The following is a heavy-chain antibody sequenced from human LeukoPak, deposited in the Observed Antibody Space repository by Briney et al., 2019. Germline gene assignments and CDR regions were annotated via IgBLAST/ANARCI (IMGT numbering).Heavy chain of an antibody. Sequence: GESLKISCKGPGYSLTTNWIGWVSQMPGKGLEWMGIIYPGDSDTRYSPSFHGQVTISVDKSISTAYLQWSSLKASDTAMYYCARRSYDSSVYYRYMYYFDYWGQGTLVTVSS. CDR3: ARRSYDSSVYYRYMYYFDY. D-gene: IGHD3-22*01. CDR1: GYSLTTNW. V-gene: IGHV5-51*01. J-gene: IGHJ4*02. CDR2: IYPGDSDT.